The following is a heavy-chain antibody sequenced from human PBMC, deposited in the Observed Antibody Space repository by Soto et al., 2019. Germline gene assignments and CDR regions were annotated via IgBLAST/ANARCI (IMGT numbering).Heavy chain of an antibody. D-gene: IGHD2-15*01. V-gene: IGHV3-30-3*01. CDR1: GFTFSSYA. CDR3: ARDYQVVAATQYYYYYGMDG. Sequence: QVQLVESGGGVVQPGRSLRLSCAASGFTFSSYAMHWVRQAPGKGLEWVAVISYDGSNKYYADSVKGRFTISRDNSKNTLYLQMNSLRAEDTAVYYCARDYQVVAATQYYYYYGMDGWGQGTTVTVSS. J-gene: IGHJ6*02. CDR2: ISYDGSNK.